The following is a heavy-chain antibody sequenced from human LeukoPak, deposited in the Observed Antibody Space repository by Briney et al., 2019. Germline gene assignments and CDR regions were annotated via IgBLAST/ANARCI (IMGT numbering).Heavy chain of an antibody. CDR3: VRQKEPHGNFDY. J-gene: IGHJ4*02. D-gene: IGHD1-14*01. CDR2: IGTAGDT. CDR1: GFTFTNHA. V-gene: IGHV3-13*01. Sequence: AGGSLRLSCAASGFTFTNHAMHWVRQGTGKGLEWVSAIGTAGDTFYPGSVKGRFTISRENAKKSLYLQMNSLRAEDTAVYYCVRQKEPHGNFDYWGQGTLVTVSS.